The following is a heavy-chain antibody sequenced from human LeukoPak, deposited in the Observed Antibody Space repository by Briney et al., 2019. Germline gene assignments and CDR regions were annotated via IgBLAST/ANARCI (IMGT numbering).Heavy chain of an antibody. Sequence: GRSLRLSCAASGFTFSSYAMHWVRQAPGKGLEWVAVISYDGSNKYYADSVKGRFTISRDNSKNTLYLQMNSLRAEDTAVYYCARDLMVRGPYGMDVWGQGTTVTVSS. D-gene: IGHD3-10*01. CDR3: ARDLMVRGPYGMDV. CDR1: GFTFSSYA. V-gene: IGHV3-30-3*01. CDR2: ISYDGSNK. J-gene: IGHJ6*02.